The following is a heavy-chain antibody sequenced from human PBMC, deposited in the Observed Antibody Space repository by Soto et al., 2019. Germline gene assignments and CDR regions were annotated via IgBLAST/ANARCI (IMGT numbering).Heavy chain of an antibody. D-gene: IGHD3-10*01. CDR3: TSDTFGARDS. CDR2: ISYYGTNI. Sequence: PGGSLRLSCAASGFTFSSYGMHWVRQAPGKGLEWVAVISYYGTNIYYADSVKGRFTISRDNAKNTLYLQMNSLRAEDTAVYYCTSDTFGARDSWGQGTLVTVSS. V-gene: IGHV3-30*03. J-gene: IGHJ4*02. CDR1: GFTFSSYG.